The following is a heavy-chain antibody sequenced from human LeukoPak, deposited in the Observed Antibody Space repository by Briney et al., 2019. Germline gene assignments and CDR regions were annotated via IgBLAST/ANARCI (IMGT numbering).Heavy chain of an antibody. V-gene: IGHV3-30*04. Sequence: GGSLRLSCAASGFTFSSYAMHWVRQAPGKGLEWVAVISYDGSNKYYADSVKGRFTISRDNSKNTLYLRMNSLRAEDTAVYYCARDSSGWYAGSFDYWGQGTLVTVSS. CDR3: ARDSSGWYAGSFDY. D-gene: IGHD6-19*01. CDR1: GFTFSSYA. CDR2: ISYDGSNK. J-gene: IGHJ4*02.